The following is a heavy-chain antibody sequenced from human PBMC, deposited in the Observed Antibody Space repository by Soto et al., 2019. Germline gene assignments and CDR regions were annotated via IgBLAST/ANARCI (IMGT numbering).Heavy chain of an antibody. CDR1: GYTFSDHG. CDR3: ARDRPRLTQQLNGVA. Sequence: QIQLVQSGPEVKKPGASVRVSCKASGYTFSDHGFSWVRQGPGQGLEWLGWISAYNGDTVYAQKFQERVNMTTATSTSTAYMELRSLRSDDTAVYYCARDRPRLTQQLNGVAWGQGTLVTVSS. D-gene: IGHD2-8*01. CDR2: ISAYNGDT. J-gene: IGHJ5*02. V-gene: IGHV1-18*01.